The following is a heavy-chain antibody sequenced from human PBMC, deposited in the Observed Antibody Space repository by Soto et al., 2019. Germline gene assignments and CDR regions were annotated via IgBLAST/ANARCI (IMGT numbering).Heavy chain of an antibody. CDR2: IKSKTDGGTT. V-gene: IGHV3-15*01. J-gene: IGHJ4*02. Sequence: LRLSCAASGFTFSNAWMSWVRQAPGKGLEWVGRIKSKTDGGTTDYAAPVKGRFTISRDDSKNTLYLQMNSLKTEDTAVYYCTPQPRRDIVGVVEWDYWGQGTLVTVSS. CDR3: TPQPRRDIVGVVEWDY. CDR1: GFTFSNAW. D-gene: IGHD1-26*01.